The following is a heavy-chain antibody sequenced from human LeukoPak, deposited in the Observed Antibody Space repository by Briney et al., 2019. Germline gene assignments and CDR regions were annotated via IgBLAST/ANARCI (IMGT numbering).Heavy chain of an antibody. Sequence: KPGGSLRLSCAASEFTFSGHSMNWVRQAPGKGLEWVSSISRSGGSIYYADSLKGRFTISRDNAKNSLYLQMNSLRAEDTAVYFCARSLKVSAALDVFDIWGQGTMVTVSS. D-gene: IGHD2-2*01. V-gene: IGHV3-21*01. CDR2: ISRSGGSI. CDR1: EFTFSGHS. CDR3: ARSLKVSAALDVFDI. J-gene: IGHJ3*02.